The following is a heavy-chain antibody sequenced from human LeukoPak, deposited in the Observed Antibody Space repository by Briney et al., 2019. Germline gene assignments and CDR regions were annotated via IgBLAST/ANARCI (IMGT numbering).Heavy chain of an antibody. CDR1: GYTFTSYG. Sequence: ASVKVSCKASGYTFTSYGISWVRQAPGQGLECMGWINPNSGGTNYAQKFQGRVTMTRDTSISTAYMELSRLRSDDTAVYYCAITSLRYFDWLSPFDYWGQGTLVTVSS. CDR3: AITSLRYFDWLSPFDY. J-gene: IGHJ4*02. CDR2: INPNSGGT. V-gene: IGHV1-2*02. D-gene: IGHD3-9*01.